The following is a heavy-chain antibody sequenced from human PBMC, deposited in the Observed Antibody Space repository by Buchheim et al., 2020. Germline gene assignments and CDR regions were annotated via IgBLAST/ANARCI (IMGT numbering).Heavy chain of an antibody. CDR1: GFTFSSYS. CDR3: ASLYYYDSSGYYFHGSYWYFDL. D-gene: IGHD3-22*01. J-gene: IGHJ2*01. CDR2: ISSSSSYI. V-gene: IGHV3-21*01. Sequence: EVQLVESGGGLVKPGGSLRLSCAASGFTFSSYSMNWVRQAPGKGLEWVSSISSSSSYIYYADSVKGRFTNSRDNAKNSLYLQMNSLRAEDTAVYYCASLYYYDSSGYYFHGSYWYFDLWGRGTL.